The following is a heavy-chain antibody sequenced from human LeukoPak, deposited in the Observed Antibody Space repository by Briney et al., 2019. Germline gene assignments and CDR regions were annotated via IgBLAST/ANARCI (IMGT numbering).Heavy chain of an antibody. V-gene: IGHV1-2*02. Sequence: ASVKVSCKASGYTFTGYYMHWVRQAPGQGLEWMGWINPNSGGTNYAQKLQGRVTMTTDTSTSTAYMELRSLRSDDTAVYYCARIAAAGAYYFGYWGQGTLVTVSS. D-gene: IGHD6-13*01. CDR1: GYTFTGYY. CDR3: ARIAAAGAYYFGY. CDR2: INPNSGGT. J-gene: IGHJ4*02.